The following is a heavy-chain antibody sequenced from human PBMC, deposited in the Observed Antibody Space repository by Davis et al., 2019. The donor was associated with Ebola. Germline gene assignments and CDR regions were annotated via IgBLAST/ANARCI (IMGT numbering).Heavy chain of an antibody. Sequence: SVTVSCQASGDTFTGYYMHWVRQAPGQGLEWMGWINPNSGGTNYAQKFQGRVTMTRDTSISTAYMELSRLRSDDTAVYYCARDLYSSFDYWGQGTLVTVSS. CDR1: GDTFTGYY. CDR3: ARDLYSSFDY. D-gene: IGHD5-18*01. CDR2: INPNSGGT. J-gene: IGHJ4*02. V-gene: IGHV1-2*02.